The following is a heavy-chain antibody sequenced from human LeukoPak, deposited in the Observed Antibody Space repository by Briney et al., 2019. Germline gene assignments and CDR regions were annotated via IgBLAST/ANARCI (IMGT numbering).Heavy chain of an antibody. CDR2: INHSGST. V-gene: IGHV4-34*01. CDR3: ARAYSSSWYWNWFDP. Sequence: PSETLSLTCAVYGGSFSGYYWSWIRQPPGKGLEWIGEINHSGSTNYNPSLKSRVTISVDMSKNQFSLKMSSVTAADTAVYYCARAYSSSWYWNWFDPRGQGTLVTVSS. J-gene: IGHJ5*02. D-gene: IGHD6-13*01. CDR1: GGSFSGYY.